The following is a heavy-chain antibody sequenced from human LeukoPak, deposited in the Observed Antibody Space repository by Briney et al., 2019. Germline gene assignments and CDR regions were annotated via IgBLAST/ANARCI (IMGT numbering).Heavy chain of an antibody. V-gene: IGHV3-66*01. Sequence: QTGGSLRLSCAASGFTVSSNYMSWVRQAPGKGLEWVSVIYSGGSTYYADSVKGRFTISRDNSKNTLYLQMNSLRAEDTAVYYCASTFYGDSPPYWGQGTLVTVSS. CDR3: ASTFYGDSPPY. CDR1: GFTVSSNY. J-gene: IGHJ4*02. CDR2: IYSGGST. D-gene: IGHD4-17*01.